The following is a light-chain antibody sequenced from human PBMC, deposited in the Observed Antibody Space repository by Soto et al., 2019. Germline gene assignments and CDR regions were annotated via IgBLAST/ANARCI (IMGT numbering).Light chain of an antibody. Sequence: DIQMTQPPSSLSASVGDRVTITCRASQGISNYLAWYQQKPGKVPKLLIYSTSTLESGVPSRFRGSGSGTDFALTSSSLQPEDVATYYCQEYNRAPWTFGQGTKVELK. CDR3: QEYNRAPWT. CDR1: QGISNY. J-gene: IGKJ1*01. V-gene: IGKV1-27*01. CDR2: STS.